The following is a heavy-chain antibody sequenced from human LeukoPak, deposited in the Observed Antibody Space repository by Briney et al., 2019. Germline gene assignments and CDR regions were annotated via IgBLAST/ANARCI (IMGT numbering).Heavy chain of an antibody. CDR3: ARGGYSQGPFDY. CDR2: VYHSGST. CDR1: GGSFSGYY. Sequence: SETLSLTCAVYGGSFSGYYWSWIRQPPGKGLEWIGSVYHSGSTFYNPSLKSRVTISVDTSKNQFSLKLSSVTAADTAVYYCARGGYSQGPFDYWGQGTLVTVSS. J-gene: IGHJ4*02. V-gene: IGHV4-34*01. D-gene: IGHD2-21*01.